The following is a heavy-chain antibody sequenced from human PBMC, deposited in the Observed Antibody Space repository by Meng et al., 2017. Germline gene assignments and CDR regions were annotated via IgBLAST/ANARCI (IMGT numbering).Heavy chain of an antibody. CDR2: INTTTGNP. V-gene: IGHV7-4-1*02. CDR3: AREGRVDFDY. D-gene: IGHD1-26*01. J-gene: IGHJ4*02. Sequence: RVGECWCLWKKPGASFKASLKASGYTFTSYAMNWVRQALEQGLWWMGWINTTTGNPTYAQGFTGRLVFSLDTSVSTAYLQISSLKAEDTAVYYCAREGRVDFDYWGQGTLVTVSS. CDR1: GYTFTSYA.